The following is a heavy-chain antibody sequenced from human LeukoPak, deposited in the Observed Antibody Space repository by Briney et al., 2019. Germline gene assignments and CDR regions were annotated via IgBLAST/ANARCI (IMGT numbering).Heavy chain of an antibody. CDR1: GFTFSDYY. Sequence: PGGSLRLSCAASGFTFSDYYMSWIRQAPGKGLEWVSYISSSGSTIYYADSVKGRFTISRDNAKNSLYLQMNSLRAEDTAVYYCARGIESERGTLDAAPFDYWGQGTLVTVSS. CDR3: ARGIESERGTLDAAPFDY. CDR2: ISSSGSTI. J-gene: IGHJ4*02. V-gene: IGHV3-11*01. D-gene: IGHD2-15*01.